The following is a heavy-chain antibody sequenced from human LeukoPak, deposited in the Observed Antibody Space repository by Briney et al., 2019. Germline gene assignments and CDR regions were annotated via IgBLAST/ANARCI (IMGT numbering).Heavy chain of an antibody. Sequence: SETLSLTCTVSGGSISNYDWSWIRQPPGKGLEWIGYIYDTDSTNYNPSLESRVTISVDTSKNQFSLTLSSVTAADTPVYYCARHCTGGTCYSNYFDYWGQGTLVTVSS. CDR1: GGSISNYD. D-gene: IGHD2-15*01. J-gene: IGHJ4*02. CDR3: ARHCTGGTCYSNYFDY. CDR2: IYDTDST. V-gene: IGHV4-59*08.